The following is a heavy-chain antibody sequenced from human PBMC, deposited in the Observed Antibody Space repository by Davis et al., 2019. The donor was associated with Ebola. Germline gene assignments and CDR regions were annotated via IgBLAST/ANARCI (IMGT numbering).Heavy chain of an antibody. Sequence: KVSCKGSGYSFTSYWIGWVRQMPGKGLEWMGIIYPGDSDTRYSPSFQGQVTISADKSISTAYLQWSSLKASDTAMYYCARQLGDCSSTSCRTYFDLWGRGTLVTVSS. V-gene: IGHV5-51*01. CDR2: IYPGDSDT. J-gene: IGHJ2*01. CDR3: ARQLGDCSSTSCRTYFDL. CDR1: GYSFTSYW. D-gene: IGHD2-2*01.